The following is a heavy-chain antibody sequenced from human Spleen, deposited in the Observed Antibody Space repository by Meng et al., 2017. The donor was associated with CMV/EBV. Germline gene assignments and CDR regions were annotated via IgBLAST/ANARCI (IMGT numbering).Heavy chain of an antibody. CDR2: MNPNSGNT. Sequence: ASVKVSCKASGYTFTSYDINWVRQATGQGLEWMGWMNPNSGNTGYAQKFQGRVTITRNTSISTAYMELSSLRSEDTAVYYCARIRQYYYDSSGSSCFDPWGQGTLVTVSS. CDR3: ARIRQYYYDSSGSSCFDP. CDR1: GYTFTSYD. J-gene: IGHJ5*02. V-gene: IGHV1-8*03. D-gene: IGHD3-22*01.